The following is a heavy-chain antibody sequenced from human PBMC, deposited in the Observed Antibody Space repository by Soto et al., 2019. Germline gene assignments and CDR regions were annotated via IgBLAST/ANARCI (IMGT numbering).Heavy chain of an antibody. D-gene: IGHD2-15*01. Sequence: ASVKVSCKASGGTFSSYAISWVRQAPGQGLEWMGGIIPIFGTANYAQKFQGRVTITADESTRTAYMELSSLRSEDTAVYYCARVSEGYCSGGSCYGYYYGMDVWGQGTTVTVSS. V-gene: IGHV1-69*13. J-gene: IGHJ6*02. CDR1: GGTFSSYA. CDR2: IIPIFGTA. CDR3: ARVSEGYCSGGSCYGYYYGMDV.